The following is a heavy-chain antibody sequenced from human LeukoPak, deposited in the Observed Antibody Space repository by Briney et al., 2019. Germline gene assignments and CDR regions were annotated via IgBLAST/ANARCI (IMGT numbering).Heavy chain of an antibody. D-gene: IGHD3-22*01. CDR2: ISGSSGIT. CDR1: GFTFSSYA. Sequence: GGSLRLSCAASGFTFSSYAMSWVRQAPGKGLEWVSAISGSSGITHYADSVKGRFTISRDNSKNTLYMQMNSLRAEDTAVYYCAKVPYENYYYYMDVWGKGTPVTVSS. J-gene: IGHJ6*03. CDR3: AKVPYENYYYYMDV. V-gene: IGHV3-23*01.